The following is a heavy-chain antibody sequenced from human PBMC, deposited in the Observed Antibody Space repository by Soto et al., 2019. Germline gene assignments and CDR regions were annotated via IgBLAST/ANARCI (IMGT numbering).Heavy chain of an antibody. CDR1: GYSFTSYW. J-gene: IGHJ6*02. Sequence: PRESLKISCKGSGYSFTSYWIGWVRQMPGKGLDWMGIIYPGDSDTRYSPSFQGQVTISADKSISTAYLQWSSLKASDTAMYYCARLKSSPGIAAAAGMDVWGQGTTVTVSS. D-gene: IGHD6-13*01. V-gene: IGHV5-51*01. CDR3: ARLKSSPGIAAAAGMDV. CDR2: IYPGDSDT.